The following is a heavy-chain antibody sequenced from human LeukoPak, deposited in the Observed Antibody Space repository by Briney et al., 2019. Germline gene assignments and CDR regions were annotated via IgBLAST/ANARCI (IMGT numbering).Heavy chain of an antibody. V-gene: IGHV4-30-4*01. J-gene: IGHJ4*02. CDR2: IYYSGST. Sequence: SETLSLTCTVSGGSISSGDYYWSWIRQPPGKGLEWIGYIYYSGSTYYNPSLKSRVTISVDTSKNQFSLKLSSVTAADTAVYYCASYDSSGINFDYWGQGTLVPVSS. CDR3: ASYDSSGINFDY. CDR1: GGSISSGDYY. D-gene: IGHD3-22*01.